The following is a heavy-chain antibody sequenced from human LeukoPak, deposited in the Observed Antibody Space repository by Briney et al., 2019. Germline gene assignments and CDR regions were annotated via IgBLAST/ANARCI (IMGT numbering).Heavy chain of an antibody. Sequence: ASVKVSCKGSGYTFSSYAMHWVRQAPGQRLEWMGWINAGNGDTKYSQKFQGRVTITRDTSATTAYMELSSLRSEDTAVYYCARGTGCTGGSCSYYGMDVWGQGTTVTASS. CDR3: ARGTGCTGGSCSYYGMDV. D-gene: IGHD2-15*01. J-gene: IGHJ6*02. CDR1: GYTFSSYA. CDR2: INAGNGDT. V-gene: IGHV1-3*01.